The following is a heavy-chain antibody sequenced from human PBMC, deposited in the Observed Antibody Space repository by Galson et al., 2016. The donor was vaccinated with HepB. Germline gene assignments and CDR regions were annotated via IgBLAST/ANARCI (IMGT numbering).Heavy chain of an antibody. CDR3: AKDQGVLRHFDWLTYDAFDM. V-gene: IGHV3-53*05. CDR1: GFTVSYNY. D-gene: IGHD3-9*01. Sequence: SLRLSCAASGFTVSYNYMSWVRQAPGKGLEWVSVLYSDGSTYYADSVKGRFTIPRDNSKNTVDLQMNSLRPEDTAVYYCAKDQGVLRHFDWLTYDAFDMWGQGTMVTVSS. CDR2: LYSDGST. J-gene: IGHJ3*02.